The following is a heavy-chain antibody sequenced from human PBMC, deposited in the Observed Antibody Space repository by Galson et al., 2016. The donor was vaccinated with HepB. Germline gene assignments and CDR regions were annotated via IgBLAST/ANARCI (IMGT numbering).Heavy chain of an antibody. CDR3: ARVPTSSIPGRPPIFYYYYYYMDV. J-gene: IGHJ6*03. D-gene: IGHD6-6*01. CDR1: EFSFSDYY. V-gene: IGHV3-11*01. CDR2: ISTSGSTI. Sequence: SLRLSCAASEFSFSDYYMSWIRQAPGKGLEWISYISTSGSTIFYADSVKGRFTISRDNADNSLFPQMNSRRAEDTAVYYCARVPTSSIPGRPPIFYYYYYYMDVWGKGTTVTVSS.